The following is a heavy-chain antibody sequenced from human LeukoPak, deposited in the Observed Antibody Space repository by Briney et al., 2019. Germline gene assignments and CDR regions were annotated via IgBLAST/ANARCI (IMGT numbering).Heavy chain of an antibody. V-gene: IGHV3-48*04. CDR1: GFTFSSYG. CDR2: ISSSSSAI. D-gene: IGHD3-3*01. CDR3: ARGPFWSGYYDD. J-gene: IGHJ4*02. Sequence: GGSLRLSCAASGFTFSSYGINWVRQTPGKGLEWVSYISSSSSAINYADSVRGRFTISRDNAKNSLYLQMNSLRAEDTAVYYCARGPFWSGYYDDWGQGTLVTVSS.